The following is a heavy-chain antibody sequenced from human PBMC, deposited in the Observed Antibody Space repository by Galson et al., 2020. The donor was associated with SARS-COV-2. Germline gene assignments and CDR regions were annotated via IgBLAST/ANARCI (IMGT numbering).Heavy chain of an antibody. CDR1: GFTFSSYS. CDR2: IKSDGSST. Sequence: ETLSLTCAASGFTFSSYSMHWVRQAPGKGLEWVSRIKSDGSSTTYADSVKGRFTISRDNSKNTLYVQMNSLRAEDTAVYYCVRRSYMDVWGKGTTVTVSS. CDR3: VRRSYMDV. V-gene: IGHV3-74*01. J-gene: IGHJ6*03.